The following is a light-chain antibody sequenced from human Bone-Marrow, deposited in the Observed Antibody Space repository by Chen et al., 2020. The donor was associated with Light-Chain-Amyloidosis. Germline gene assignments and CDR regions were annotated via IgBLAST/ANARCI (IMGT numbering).Light chain of an antibody. CDR2: DDS. J-gene: IGLJ3*02. CDR3: QVWDRSSDRPV. V-gene: IGLV3-21*02. CDR1: NIGSTS. Sequence: SYALTQPSSVSVAPGQTATIACGGNNIGSTSVHWYQQTPGQAPLPVVYDDSDRPSGIPERLSGSNSGNTATLNISRVEAGDEADYYCQVWDRSSDRPVFGGGTKLTVL.